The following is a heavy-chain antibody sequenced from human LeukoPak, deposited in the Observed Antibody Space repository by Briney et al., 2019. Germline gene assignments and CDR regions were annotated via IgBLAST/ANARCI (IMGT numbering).Heavy chain of an antibody. CDR2: ITGSGGST. V-gene: IGHV3-23*01. D-gene: IGHD6-13*01. Sequence: GGSLRLSCVASGFRFGSFDMSWVRQAPGKGLEWVSGITGSGGSTYYADSVKGRFTILRDNSKNTLYLQMKSLRAEDTAFYYCAEDSSSWNNFDSWGQGTLVTVSS. J-gene: IGHJ4*02. CDR3: AEDSSSWNNFDS. CDR1: GFRFGSFD.